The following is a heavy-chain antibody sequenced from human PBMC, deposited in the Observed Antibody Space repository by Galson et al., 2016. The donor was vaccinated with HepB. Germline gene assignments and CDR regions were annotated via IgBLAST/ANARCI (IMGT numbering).Heavy chain of an antibody. J-gene: IGHJ6*02. Sequence: SVKVSCKASGYSFTSSAMQWVRQAPGQRLEWMGWINAGNGNTKYSQKFQGRVTITRDTSASTAYMELSSLRSEDTAVYYCESGGYCSSTSCYDPPGYYYGMDVWGQGTTVTVSS. CDR1: GYSFTSSA. CDR2: INAGNGNT. CDR3: ESGGYCSSTSCYDPPGYYYGMDV. V-gene: IGHV1-3*01. D-gene: IGHD2-2*01.